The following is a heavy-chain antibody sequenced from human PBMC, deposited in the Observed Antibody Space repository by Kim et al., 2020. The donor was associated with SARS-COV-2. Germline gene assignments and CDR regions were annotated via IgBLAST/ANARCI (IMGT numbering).Heavy chain of an antibody. Sequence: GGSLRLSCAASGFTFSSYGMHWVRQAPGKGLEWVAVIWYDGSNKYYADSVKGRFTISRDNSKNTLYLQMNSLRAEDTAVYYCARGTLWFGELLSDYGMDVWGQGTTVTVSS. CDR3: ARGTLWFGELLSDYGMDV. CDR2: IWYDGSNK. V-gene: IGHV3-33*01. D-gene: IGHD3-10*01. J-gene: IGHJ6*02. CDR1: GFTFSSYG.